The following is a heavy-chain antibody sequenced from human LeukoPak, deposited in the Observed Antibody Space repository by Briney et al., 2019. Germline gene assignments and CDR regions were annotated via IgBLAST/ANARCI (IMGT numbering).Heavy chain of an antibody. J-gene: IGHJ2*01. V-gene: IGHV3-74*01. Sequence: GGSLRLSCAASGFTFSSYWMHWVRQAPGKGLVWVSRINSDGSSTSYADSVKGRFTISRDNAKNTLYLQMNSLRAEDTAFYYCARSSATVTTRFFDLWGRGTLVFVSS. CDR2: INSDGSST. CDR1: GFTFSSYW. D-gene: IGHD4-17*01. CDR3: ARSSATVTTRFFDL.